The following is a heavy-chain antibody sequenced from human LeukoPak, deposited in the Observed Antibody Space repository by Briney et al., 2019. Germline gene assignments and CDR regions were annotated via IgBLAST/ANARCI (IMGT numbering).Heavy chain of an antibody. CDR3: ARDNSLNWFDP. J-gene: IGHJ5*02. V-gene: IGHV1-46*01. CDR2: INPNGGRT. CDR1: GYTFISCY. Sequence: GASVTVSCKACGYTFISCYIHWVRQAPGQGLEWMGIINPNGGRTGNAQKSQGRATMTRDMSRSTVYMELSSLRSEDTAVYYCARDNSLNWFDPWGQGTLVTVSS. D-gene: IGHD2/OR15-2a*01.